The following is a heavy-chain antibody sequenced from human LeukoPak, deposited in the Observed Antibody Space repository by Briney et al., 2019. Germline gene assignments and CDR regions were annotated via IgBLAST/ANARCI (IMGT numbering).Heavy chain of an antibody. D-gene: IGHD2-2*01. V-gene: IGHV1-2*02. CDR1: GYTFTSYY. Sequence: GASVKVSCKASGYTFTSYYMHWVRRATGQGLEWMGWINTNSGDTKYAQKFQGRVTMTRDTSITTAYMELNSLTSDDTAVYYCASKGAGYCHSTNCQGALDIWGQGTMVTVSS. CDR2: INTNSGDT. J-gene: IGHJ3*02. CDR3: ASKGAGYCHSTNCQGALDI.